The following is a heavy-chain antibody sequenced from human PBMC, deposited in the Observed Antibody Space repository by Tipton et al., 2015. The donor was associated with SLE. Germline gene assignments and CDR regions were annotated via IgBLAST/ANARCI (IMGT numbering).Heavy chain of an antibody. CDR1: GFTFDDYA. Sequence: SLRLSCAASGFTFDDYAMHWVRQAPGKGLEWVSGISWNSGSIGYADSVKGRFTISRDNAKNSLYLQTNSLRGEDTAVYYCAREVAGYFDNWGQGILVTVSS. CDR3: AREVAGYFDN. J-gene: IGHJ4*02. D-gene: IGHD2-15*01. CDR2: ISWNSGSI. V-gene: IGHV3-9*01.